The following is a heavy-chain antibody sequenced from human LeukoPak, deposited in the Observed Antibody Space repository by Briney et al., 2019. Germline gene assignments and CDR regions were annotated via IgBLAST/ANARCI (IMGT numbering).Heavy chain of an antibody. Sequence: SETLSLTCTVSGGSISSGDYYWSWIRQPPGKGLEWIGYIYYSGSTYYNPSLKSRVTISVDTSKNQFSLKLSSVTAADTAVYYCARGREAVATYDWWGQGTLVTVSS. V-gene: IGHV4-30-4*01. J-gene: IGHJ4*02. CDR1: GGSISSGDYY. CDR3: ARGREAVATYDW. D-gene: IGHD6-19*01. CDR2: IYYSGST.